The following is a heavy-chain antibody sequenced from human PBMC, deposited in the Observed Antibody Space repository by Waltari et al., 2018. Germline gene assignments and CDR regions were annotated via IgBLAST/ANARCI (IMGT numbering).Heavy chain of an antibody. CDR1: GGSFIGFY. Sequence: QVRLQQWGAGLLKPSETLSLTCDVYGGSFIGFYWSWIRQTPEKGLEWIGEINHSGRSHYNPSLQSRLTLSIDTSRNQFSLNLTSVTAADTALYYCARSRFGSGMVDPWGQGTLVSVSS. J-gene: IGHJ5*02. CDR2: INHSGRS. CDR3: ARSRFGSGMVDP. D-gene: IGHD3-10*01. V-gene: IGHV4-34*01.